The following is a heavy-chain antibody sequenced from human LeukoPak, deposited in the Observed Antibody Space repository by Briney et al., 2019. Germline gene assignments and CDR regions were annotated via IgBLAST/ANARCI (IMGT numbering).Heavy chain of an antibody. CDR2: IYSGGST. CDR3: ARVGINMVRGVEYFQH. D-gene: IGHD3-10*01. Sequence: GGSLRLSCAASGFTVSSNSMSWVRQAPGKGLEWVSVIYSGGSTYYADSVKGRFTISRDNSKNTLYLQMNSLRAEDTAMYYCARVGINMVRGVEYFQHWGQGTLVTVSS. J-gene: IGHJ1*01. CDR1: GFTVSSNS. V-gene: IGHV3-53*01.